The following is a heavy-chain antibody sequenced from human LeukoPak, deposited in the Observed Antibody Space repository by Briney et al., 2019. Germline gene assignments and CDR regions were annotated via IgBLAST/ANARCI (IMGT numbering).Heavy chain of an antibody. J-gene: IGHJ3*02. V-gene: IGHV3-23*01. Sequence: GGSLRLSCEASGFTFRNFWMNWVRQAPGKGLEWVSAISGSGGSTYYADSVKGRFTISRDNSKNTLYLQMNSLRAEDTAVYYCAKDRGYYDSSTLGAFDIWGQGTMVTVSS. CDR3: AKDRGYYDSSTLGAFDI. D-gene: IGHD3-22*01. CDR1: GFTFRNFW. CDR2: ISGSGGST.